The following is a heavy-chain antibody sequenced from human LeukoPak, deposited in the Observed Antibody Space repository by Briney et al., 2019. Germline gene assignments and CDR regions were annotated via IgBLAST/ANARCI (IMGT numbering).Heavy chain of an antibody. J-gene: IGHJ3*02. Sequence: NASETLSLTCTVSGASISSSTFSWGWIRQTPGKGLEWIGSIYYRGNIYYNASLKSRVTISVETSKNHFSLKLNSVTAADTAAYYCARAHYYDSSGYYPGAFDIWARGQWSPSLQ. V-gene: IGHV4-39*07. CDR2: IYYRGNI. CDR3: ARAHYYDSSGYYPGAFDI. D-gene: IGHD3-22*01. CDR1: GASISSSTFS.